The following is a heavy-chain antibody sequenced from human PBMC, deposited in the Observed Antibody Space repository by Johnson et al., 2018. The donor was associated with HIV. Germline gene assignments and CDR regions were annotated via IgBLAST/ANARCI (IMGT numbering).Heavy chain of an antibody. CDR3: AKDITVVMHGAGAFDI. CDR1: GFTFSSSA. J-gene: IGHJ3*02. D-gene: IGHD4-23*01. V-gene: IGHV3-48*01. Sequence: VQLVESGGVVVQPGGSLRLSCAASGFTFSSSAMHWVRQAPGKGLEWVSYISSSGSTIYYADSVKGRFTISRDNSKNTLYLQMNSLRAEDTALYYWAKDITVVMHGAGAFDIWGQGTMVTVSS. CDR2: ISSSGSTI.